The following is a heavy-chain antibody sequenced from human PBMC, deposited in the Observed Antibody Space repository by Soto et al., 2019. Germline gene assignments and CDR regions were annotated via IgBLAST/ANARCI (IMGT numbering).Heavy chain of an antibody. J-gene: IGHJ6*02. D-gene: IGHD1-26*01. CDR2: IYPGDSDT. V-gene: IGHV5-51*01. CDR1: GYSFTSYW. Sequence: GESLKISCKGSGYSFTSYWIGWVRQMPGKGLEWMGIIYPGDSDTRYSPSFQGQVTISADKSISTAYLQWSSLKASDTAMYYCARADSGSQSEDYYYYYGMDVWGQGTTVTVSS. CDR3: ARADSGSQSEDYYYYYGMDV.